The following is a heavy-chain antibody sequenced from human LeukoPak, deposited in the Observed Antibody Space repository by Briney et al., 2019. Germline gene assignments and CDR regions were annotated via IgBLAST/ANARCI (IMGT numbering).Heavy chain of an antibody. V-gene: IGHV4-59*01. CDR2: SYYRGSP. CDR3: ARREGTWGAFDI. Sequence: KPSETLSLTCSVSGGSISSYYWSWIRQPPGKGLEWVGYSYYRGSPNYNPSLKSRVTISEDASKNQFSLKLTSVTAADTAVYYCARREGTWGAFDIWGQETMVTVSP. D-gene: IGHD7-27*01. J-gene: IGHJ3*02. CDR1: GGSISSYY.